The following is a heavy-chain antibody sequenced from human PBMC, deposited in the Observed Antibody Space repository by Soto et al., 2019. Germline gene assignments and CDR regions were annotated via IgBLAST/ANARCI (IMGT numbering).Heavy chain of an antibody. Sequence: GASLKISCKGSGYSFTSYWIGWVRQMPGKGLEWMGVIYPGDSDTRYSPSFQGQGTISADKSSSTAYLQWSSLKASDTAMYYCATPPMASDYYYGMDVWGQGTTVTVSS. J-gene: IGHJ6*02. CDR1: GYSFTSYW. V-gene: IGHV5-51*01. CDR3: ATPPMASDYYYGMDV. CDR2: IYPGDSDT. D-gene: IGHD2-8*01.